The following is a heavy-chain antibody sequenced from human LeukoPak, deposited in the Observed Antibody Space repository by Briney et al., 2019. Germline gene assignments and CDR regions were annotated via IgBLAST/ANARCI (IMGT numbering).Heavy chain of an antibody. CDR2: IYTSGST. D-gene: IGHD3-3*01. Sequence: SETLSLTCTVSGGSINNYYWNWIRQPAGKGLEWIGRIYTSGSTNYNPSLKSRVTMSVDTSNNQFSLKLSSVTAADTAVYYCARHGPIYDFWSGALTHYYYYGMDVWGQGTTVTVSS. CDR1: GGSINNYY. CDR3: ARHGPIYDFWSGALTHYYYYGMDV. V-gene: IGHV4-4*07. J-gene: IGHJ6*02.